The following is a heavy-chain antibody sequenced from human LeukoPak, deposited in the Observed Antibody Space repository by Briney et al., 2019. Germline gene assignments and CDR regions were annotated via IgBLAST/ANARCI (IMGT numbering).Heavy chain of an antibody. CDR1: GFTFSSYG. D-gene: IGHD1-26*01. CDR3: GSTRGPSYFDY. J-gene: IGHJ4*02. V-gene: IGHV3-33*01. CDR2: IWYDGSNK. Sequence: PGGSLRLSCAASGFTFSSYGMHWVRQAPGKGLEWVAVIWYDGSNKYYADSVKGRFTISRDNSKNTLYLQMNSLRAEDTAMYYCGSTRGPSYFDYWGQGTLVTVSS.